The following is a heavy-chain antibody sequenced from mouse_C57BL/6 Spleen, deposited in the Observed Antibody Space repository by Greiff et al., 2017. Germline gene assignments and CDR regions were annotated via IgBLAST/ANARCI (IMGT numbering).Heavy chain of an antibody. CDR1: GFTFSDYG. D-gene: IGHD1-1*01. J-gene: IGHJ4*01. V-gene: IGHV5-17*01. CDR3: ARETTRDAMDY. Sequence: EVNLVESGGGLVKPGGSLKLSCAASGFTFSDYGMHWVRQAPEKGLEWVAYISSGSSTIYYADTVKGRFTISRDNAKNTLFLQMTSLRSEDTAMYYCARETTRDAMDYWGQGTSVTVSS. CDR2: ISSGSSTI.